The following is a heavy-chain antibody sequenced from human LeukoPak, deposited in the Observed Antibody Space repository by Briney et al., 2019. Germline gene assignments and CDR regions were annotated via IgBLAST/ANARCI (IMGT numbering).Heavy chain of an antibody. J-gene: IGHJ4*02. CDR3: ARVTGYCSSTSCLYYFDY. D-gene: IGHD2-2*01. CDR2: IIPIFGTA. Sequence: GASVKVSCKASGYTFTGYYMHWVRQAPGQGLEWMGGIIPIFGTANYAQKFQGRVTITTDESTSTAYMELSSLRSEDTAVYYCARVTGYCSSTSCLYYFDYWGQGTLVTVSS. V-gene: IGHV1-69*05. CDR1: GYTFTGYY.